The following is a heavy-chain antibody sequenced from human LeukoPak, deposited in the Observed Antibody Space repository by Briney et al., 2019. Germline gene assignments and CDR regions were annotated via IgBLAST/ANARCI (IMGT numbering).Heavy chain of an antibody. CDR2: ISAYNGNT. D-gene: IGHD3-22*01. CDR3: ARVYYCDSSSYFDAFDI. CDR1: GYTFTSYG. J-gene: IGHJ3*02. Sequence: ASVKVSCKASGYTFTSYGISWVRQAPGQGLEWMGWISAYNGNTNYAQKLQGRVTMTTDTSTSTAYMELRSLRSDDTAVYYCARVYYCDSSSYFDAFDIWGQGTMVTVSS. V-gene: IGHV1-18*01.